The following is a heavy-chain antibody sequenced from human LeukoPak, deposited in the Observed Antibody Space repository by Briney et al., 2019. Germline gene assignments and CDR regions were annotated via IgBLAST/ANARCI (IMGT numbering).Heavy chain of an antibody. J-gene: IGHJ4*02. CDR1: GFSFSTFG. CDR3: ARDSFYDDNGYYHYFDY. D-gene: IGHD3-22*01. Sequence: GGSLRLSCAVSGFSFSTFGMHWVRQAPGKGLEWVAMIWYDASGQHYADSVKGRFTISRDTSKNTLYLQMNSLRAEDTAVYFCARDSFYDDNGYYHYFDYWGQGTLVTVSS. V-gene: IGHV3-33*01. CDR2: IWYDASGQ.